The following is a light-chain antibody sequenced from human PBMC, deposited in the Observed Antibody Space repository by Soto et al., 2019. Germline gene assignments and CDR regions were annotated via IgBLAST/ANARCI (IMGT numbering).Light chain of an antibody. Sequence: EIVLTQSPGTLSVSPGERAALSCKASQSVTSNYLAWYQQRPGQAPRLHIYAANRRATGSPDRLTGSGSGTDFNLTISSLEPEDSALYYCQQYAGAPWTFGQGTRVEIK. CDR3: QQYAGAPWT. J-gene: IGKJ1*01. CDR1: QSVTSNY. CDR2: AAN. V-gene: IGKV3-20*01.